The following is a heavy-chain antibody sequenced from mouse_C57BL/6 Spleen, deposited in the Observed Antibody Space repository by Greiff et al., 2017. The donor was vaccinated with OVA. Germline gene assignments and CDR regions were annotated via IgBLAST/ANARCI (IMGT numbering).Heavy chain of an antibody. D-gene: IGHD3-1*01. V-gene: IGHV5-12*01. CDR2: ISNGGGST. CDR3: ARRTGQRGYYYAMDY. CDR1: GFTFSDYY. J-gene: IGHJ4*01. Sequence: EVQLVESGGGLVQPGGSLKLSCAASGFTFSDYYMYWVRQTPEKRLEWVAYISNGGGSTYYPDTVKGRFTISRDNAKNTLYLQMSRLKSEDTAMYYCARRTGQRGYYYAMDYWGQGTSVTVSS.